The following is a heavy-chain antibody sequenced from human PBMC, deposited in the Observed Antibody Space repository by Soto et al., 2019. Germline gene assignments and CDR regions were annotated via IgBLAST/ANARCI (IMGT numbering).Heavy chain of an antibody. D-gene: IGHD4-17*01. Sequence: SQSLSLTFAMSGDSVSSKSFAWNWIRQSPSGGLEWLGRTYYRSTWYNDYASSVKSRITINPDTSKNQFSLQLNSVSPEDTAVYFCARDDYYYFDYWGQGTLVTVSS. CDR1: GDSVSSKSFA. CDR3: ARDDYYYFDY. V-gene: IGHV6-1*01. CDR2: TYYRSTWYN. J-gene: IGHJ4*02.